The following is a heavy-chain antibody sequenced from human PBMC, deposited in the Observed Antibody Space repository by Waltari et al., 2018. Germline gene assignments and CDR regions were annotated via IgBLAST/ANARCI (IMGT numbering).Heavy chain of an antibody. CDR3: ASPHDYGDYEVWY. CDR1: GGTFSSYA. D-gene: IGHD4-17*01. V-gene: IGHV1-69*08. Sequence: QVQLVQSGAEVKKPGSSVKVSCKASGGTFSSYAISWVRQAPGQGLEWMGRISPIVGTANYAQKCQGRVTITADKSTSTAYMELSSLRSEDTAVYYCASPHDYGDYEVWYWGQGTLVTVSS. CDR2: ISPIVGTA. J-gene: IGHJ4*02.